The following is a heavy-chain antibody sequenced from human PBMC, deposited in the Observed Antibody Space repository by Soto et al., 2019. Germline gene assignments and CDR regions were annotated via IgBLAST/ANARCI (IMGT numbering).Heavy chain of an antibody. J-gene: IGHJ5*02. Sequence: EVQLLESGGNLVQPGGSLRLSCAASGFTFSNFAMSWVRQAPGKGLEWVSAIDGSGLSTYYADSVKGRFTISRDNSKNTVYLHMNSLRAEDTAMYYCAKDGSPRITIFGVVYNWFDPWGQGTLVTVSS. D-gene: IGHD3-3*01. CDR3: AKDGSPRITIFGVVYNWFDP. CDR2: IDGSGLST. CDR1: GFTFSNFA. V-gene: IGHV3-23*01.